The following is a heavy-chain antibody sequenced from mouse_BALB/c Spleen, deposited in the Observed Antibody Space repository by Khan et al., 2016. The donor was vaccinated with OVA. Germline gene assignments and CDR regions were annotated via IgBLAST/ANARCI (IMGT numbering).Heavy chain of an antibody. Sequence: VERGEVGPGLVAPSQSLSITCTISGFSLTDYGVHWLRQPPGKGLEWLVVIWSDGSTTYNSTLKSRLIISKDNSKSQVFLKMNSLQTDDTAMYYCARQPYYHYYIMDYWGQGTSVTVSS. J-gene: IGHJ4*01. D-gene: IGHD2-10*01. V-gene: IGHV2-6-1*01. CDR1: GFSLTDYG. CDR2: IWSDGST. CDR3: ARQPYYHYYIMDY.